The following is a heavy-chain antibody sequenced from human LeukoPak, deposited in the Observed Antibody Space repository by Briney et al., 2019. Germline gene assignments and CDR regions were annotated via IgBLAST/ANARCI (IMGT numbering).Heavy chain of an antibody. J-gene: IGHJ4*02. Sequence: PSETLPLTCIVSSGSISSSTYYWGWVRQPPGKGLEWMGSIYQSGRTYYNPSLKSRVTISVDTSKNQFSLKVTSVTAADTAVYYCVSSSWAFDFWGQGTLVTVSS. CDR3: VSSSWAFDF. CDR2: IYQSGRT. V-gene: IGHV4-39*01. CDR1: SGSISSSTYY. D-gene: IGHD6-13*01.